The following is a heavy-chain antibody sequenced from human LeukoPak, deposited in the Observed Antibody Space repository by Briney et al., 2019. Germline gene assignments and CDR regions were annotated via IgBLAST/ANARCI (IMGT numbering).Heavy chain of an antibody. CDR3: ASDSSSSPAYYHYYMDA. CDR2: IWYDGSNK. D-gene: IGHD6-13*01. V-gene: IGHV3-33*01. J-gene: IGHJ6*03. Sequence: GGSLRLSCAASGFTFSSYGMHWVRQAPGKGLEWVAVIWYDGSNKYYADSVKGRFTISRDNSKNTLYLQMNSLRAEDTAVYYCASDSSSSPAYYHYYMDAWGKGTTVTVSS. CDR1: GFTFSSYG.